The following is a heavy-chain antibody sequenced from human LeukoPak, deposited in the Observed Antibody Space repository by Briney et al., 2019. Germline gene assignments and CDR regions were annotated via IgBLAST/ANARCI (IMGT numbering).Heavy chain of an antibody. J-gene: IGHJ4*02. CDR3: ARETYYYDSSGYLHYFDY. V-gene: IGHV4-61*02. D-gene: IGHD3-22*01. CDR2: IYTSGST. CDR1: GGSISSGSYY. Sequence: TSETLSLTCTVSGGSISSGSYYWSWIRQPAGKGLERIGRIYTSGSTNYNPSLKSRVTISVDTSKNQFSLKLSSVTAADTAVYYCARETYYYDSSGYLHYFDYWGRGTLVTVSS.